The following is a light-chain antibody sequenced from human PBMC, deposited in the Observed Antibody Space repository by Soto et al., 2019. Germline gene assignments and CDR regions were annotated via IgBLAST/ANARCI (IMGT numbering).Light chain of an antibody. CDR3: QQYDISPWT. CDR2: GAS. J-gene: IGKJ1*01. Sequence: EIVLTQSPGTVSLSPGERATLSCRASQSVTSSYLAWYQQKPGQAPRLLIYGASSRATGIPDRFSGSGSGADFSLTISRLEPEDFAVYFCQQYDISPWTFGQGTKVDIK. V-gene: IGKV3-20*01. CDR1: QSVTSSY.